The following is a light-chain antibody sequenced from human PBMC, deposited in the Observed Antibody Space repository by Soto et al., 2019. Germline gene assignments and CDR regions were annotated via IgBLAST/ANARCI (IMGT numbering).Light chain of an antibody. J-gene: IGKJ4*01. CDR3: QQRSNSLT. CDR2: DAS. Sequence: EIVLTQSPATLYLSPGERATLSCRASQSVSSYLAWYQKKPGQAPRLLIYDASNRATGIPARFSGSGSGTDFSLTISSLEPEDFAVYYCQQRSNSLTLGGGTKVDSK. CDR1: QSVSSY. V-gene: IGKV3-11*01.